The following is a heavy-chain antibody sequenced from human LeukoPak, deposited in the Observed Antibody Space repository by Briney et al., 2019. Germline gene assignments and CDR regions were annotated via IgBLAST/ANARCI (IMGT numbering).Heavy chain of an antibody. CDR1: GYTFTGYY. CDR2: IIPIFGTA. Sequence: ASVKVSCKASGYTFTGYYMHWVRQAPGQGLEWMGGIIPIFGTANYAQKFQGRVTITADESTSTAYMELSSLRSEDTAVYYCARYPPPGIAAAGTDYYYYMDVWGKGTTVTVSS. CDR3: ARYPPPGIAAAGTDYYYYMDV. D-gene: IGHD6-13*01. J-gene: IGHJ6*03. V-gene: IGHV1-69*13.